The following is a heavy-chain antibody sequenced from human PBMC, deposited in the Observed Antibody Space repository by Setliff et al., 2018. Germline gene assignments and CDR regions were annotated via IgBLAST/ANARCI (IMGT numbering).Heavy chain of an antibody. V-gene: IGHV3-48*01. CDR1: GFTFSSYS. CDR2: ISSYSSTI. Sequence: GGSLRLSCAASGFTFSSYSMNWVRQAPGKGLEWVSYISSYSSTIYYADSVKGRFTMTRDTSISTAYMELSGLTSDDTAVYYCAKTKGFGDGWFDPWGQGTLVTV. J-gene: IGHJ5*02. CDR3: AKTKGFGDGWFDP. D-gene: IGHD3-10*01.